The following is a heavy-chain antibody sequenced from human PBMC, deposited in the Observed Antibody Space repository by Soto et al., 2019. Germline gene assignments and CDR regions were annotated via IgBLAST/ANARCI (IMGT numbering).Heavy chain of an antibody. CDR1: GFTFSSYE. Sequence: GSLRLSCAASGFTFSSYEMNWVRQAPGKGLEWVSHISSGGSSIYYADSVKGRFTISRDNAKNSVYLQMNSLRAEDTAVYYCARDIGVGPAGFDYWGQGTLVTVSS. CDR3: ARDIGVGPAGFDY. CDR2: ISSGGSSI. D-gene: IGHD2-2*01. V-gene: IGHV3-48*03. J-gene: IGHJ4*02.